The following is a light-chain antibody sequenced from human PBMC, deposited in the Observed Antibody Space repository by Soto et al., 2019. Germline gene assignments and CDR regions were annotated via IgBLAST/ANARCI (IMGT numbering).Light chain of an antibody. Sequence: QSVLTQPASVSGSPGQSITISCTGTSSDVVGYNYVSWYQQQPGKAPKFMIYDVTNRPSRVSNRFSGPKSGNTASLTISGLQAEDEADYYCCSYTTSNTRQIVFGTGTKVTVL. J-gene: IGLJ1*01. CDR2: DVT. CDR3: CSYTTSNTRQIV. CDR1: SSDVVGYNY. V-gene: IGLV2-14*01.